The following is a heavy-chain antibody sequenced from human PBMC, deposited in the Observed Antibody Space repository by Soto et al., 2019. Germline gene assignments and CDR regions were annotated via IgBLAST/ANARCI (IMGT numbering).Heavy chain of an antibody. CDR1: GYTFTSYY. V-gene: IGHV1-46*01. J-gene: IGHJ6*02. D-gene: IGHD1-1*01. CDR3: ATWGLERRYNYYYGMDV. Sequence: GASVKVSCKASGYTFTSYYMHWVRQAPGQGLEWMGIINPSGGSTSYAQKFQGRVTMTRDTSTSTVYMELSSLRSEDTAVYYCATWGLERRYNYYYGMDVWGQGTTVTVSS. CDR2: INPSGGST.